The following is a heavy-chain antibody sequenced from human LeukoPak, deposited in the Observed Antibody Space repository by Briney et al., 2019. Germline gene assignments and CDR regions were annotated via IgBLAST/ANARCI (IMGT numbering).Heavy chain of an antibody. CDR3: ASTVTTGGVYNWFDS. Sequence: SETLSLTCAVYGGSFSGYYWSWIRQPPGKGLEWIGEINHSGSTNYNPSLKSRLTISVDTSKNQFSLKLSSVTAADTAVYYCASTVTTGGVYNWFDSWGQGTVVTVSS. D-gene: IGHD4-17*01. CDR2: INHSGST. V-gene: IGHV4-34*01. J-gene: IGHJ5*01. CDR1: GGSFSGYY.